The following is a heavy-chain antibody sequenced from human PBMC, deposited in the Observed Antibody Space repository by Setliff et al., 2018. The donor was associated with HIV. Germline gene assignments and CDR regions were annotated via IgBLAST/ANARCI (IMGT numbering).Heavy chain of an antibody. CDR2: DSGSDFST. V-gene: IGHV3-23*01. CDR3: ARPYSSSWYLGMDV. D-gene: IGHD6-13*01. CDR1: GFTFSSYA. J-gene: IGHJ6*02. Sequence: PGGSLRLSCKASGFTFSSYAMSWVRQAPGKGLEWISVDSGSDFSTHYADSVKGRFTIPRDDSKNMLFLQMNSLRAEDTAVYYCARPYSSSWYLGMDVWGQGTTVTVSS.